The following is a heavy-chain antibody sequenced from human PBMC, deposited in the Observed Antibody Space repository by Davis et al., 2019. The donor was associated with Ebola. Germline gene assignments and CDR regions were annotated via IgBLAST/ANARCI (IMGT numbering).Heavy chain of an antibody. CDR3: ARATQYYDFWSGYYTGGYFDY. Sequence: MPAGSLTLSCTVSRTSISSYYWSWIRQSPGKGLEWIWYIYYSGSTNYNPSLKSRFTISVDTSKNQFSLKLSSVTAADTAVYYCARATQYYDFWSGYYTGGYFDYWGQGTLVTVSS. CDR2: IYYSGST. J-gene: IGHJ4*02. D-gene: IGHD3-3*01. V-gene: IGHV4-59*01. CDR1: RTSISSYY.